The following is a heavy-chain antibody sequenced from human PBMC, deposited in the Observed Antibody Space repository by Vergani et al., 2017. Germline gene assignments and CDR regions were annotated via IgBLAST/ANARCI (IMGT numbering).Heavy chain of an antibody. CDR3: ASRITGTTDLIEFDY. J-gene: IGHJ4*02. CDR2: IIPIFGTA. D-gene: IGHD1-7*01. V-gene: IGHV1-69*01. CDR1: GGTFSSYA. Sequence: QVQLVQSGAEVKKPGSSVKVSCKASGGTFSSYAISWVRQAPGQGLEWMGGIIPIFGTANYAQKFQGRVTITADESTSTADMELSSLRSEDTAVYYCASRITGTTDLIEFDYWGQGTLVTVSS.